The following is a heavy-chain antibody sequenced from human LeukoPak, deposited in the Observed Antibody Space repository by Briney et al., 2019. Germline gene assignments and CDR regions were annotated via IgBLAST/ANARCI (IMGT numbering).Heavy chain of an antibody. V-gene: IGHV6-1*01. Sequence: SQTLSLTCAISGDSVSSNNGAWNWIRQSPSRGLEWLGRTYYRSKWYYDYAESVKGRMSISPDTSKNQFSLQVNSVTPDDTAVYYCARDEVNTGWYTVDYWGQGTPVTVSS. CDR3: ARDEVNTGWYTVDY. CDR1: GDSVSSNNGA. CDR2: TYYRSKWYY. J-gene: IGHJ4*02. D-gene: IGHD6-19*01.